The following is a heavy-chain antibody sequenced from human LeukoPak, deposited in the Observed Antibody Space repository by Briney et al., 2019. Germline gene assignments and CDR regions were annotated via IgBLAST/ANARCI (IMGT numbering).Heavy chain of an antibody. J-gene: IGHJ4*02. D-gene: IGHD1-26*01. CDR1: GFSISSGYY. V-gene: IGHV4-38-2*02. Sequence: SETLSLTCTVSGFSISSGYYWAWIRQPPGKGLEWIGSVYHTGGTYYNPSPKSRVTISVDTSRNQFSLRLSSATAADTAVYYCAREEGATQDANWGQGTLVLVSS. CDR2: VYHTGGT. CDR3: AREEGATQDAN.